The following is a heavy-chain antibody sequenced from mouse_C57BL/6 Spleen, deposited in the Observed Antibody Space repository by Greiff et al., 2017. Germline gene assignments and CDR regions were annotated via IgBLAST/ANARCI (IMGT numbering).Heavy chain of an antibody. Sequence: VQLQQSGAELVKPGASVKISCKASGYAFSSYWMNWVKQRPGTGLEWIGQIYPGDGDTNYNGKFKGKATRTADKSSSTAYMQLSSLTSEDSAVYFCARVHQYYAMDYWGQGTSVTVAS. J-gene: IGHJ4*01. CDR2: IYPGDGDT. V-gene: IGHV1-80*01. CDR1: GYAFSSYW. CDR3: ARVHQYYAMDY.